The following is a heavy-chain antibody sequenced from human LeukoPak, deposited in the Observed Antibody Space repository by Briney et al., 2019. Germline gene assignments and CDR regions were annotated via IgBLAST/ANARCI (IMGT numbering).Heavy chain of an antibody. CDR2: IYHSGST. CDR1: GGSNSSGGYY. Sequence: PSETLSLTCTVSGGSNSSGGYYWSWIRQPPGKGLEWIGYIYHSGSTYYNPSLKSRVTISVDRSKNQFSLKLSSVTAADTAVYYCARASSSWYDYWGQGTLVTVSS. D-gene: IGHD6-13*01. CDR3: ARASSSWYDY. V-gene: IGHV4-30-2*01. J-gene: IGHJ4*02.